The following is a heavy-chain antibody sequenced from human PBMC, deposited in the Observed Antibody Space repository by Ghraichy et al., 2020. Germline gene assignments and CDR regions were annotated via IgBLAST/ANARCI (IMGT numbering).Heavy chain of an antibody. V-gene: IGHV3-23*01. J-gene: IGHJ4*02. CDR1: RFTFNYYA. D-gene: IGHD3-3*01. CDR3: AKDLNRIIAIFGVLTIAYFDY. CDR2: ISGSGDST. Sequence: GGSLRLSCAASRFTFNYYAMTWVRQAPGKGLEWVSTISGSGDSTYYADSVKGRFTISRDNSKNTLYLQMNSLRAEDTAVYYCAKDLNRIIAIFGVLTIAYFDYWGQGTLVTVSS.